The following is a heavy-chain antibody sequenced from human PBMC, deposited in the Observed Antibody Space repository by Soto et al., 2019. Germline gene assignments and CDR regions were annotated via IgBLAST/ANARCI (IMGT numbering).Heavy chain of an antibody. CDR1: GYSFTTYW. Sequence: PGESLKISCKGSGYSFTTYWIGWVRQMPGKGLEWMGIIYPGDSDTRYSPSFQGQVTISADKYISAAYLQWSSLKASDTAMYYCGRTDRSSAFDYWGQGTLVAVSS. J-gene: IGHJ4*02. CDR3: GRTDRSSAFDY. V-gene: IGHV5-51*01. D-gene: IGHD3-22*01. CDR2: IYPGDSDT.